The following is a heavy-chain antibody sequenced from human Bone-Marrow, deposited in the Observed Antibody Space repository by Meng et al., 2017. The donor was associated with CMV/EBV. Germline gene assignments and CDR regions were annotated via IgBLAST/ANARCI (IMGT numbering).Heavy chain of an antibody. CDR1: GDSIRSRDYY. Sequence: SETLSLTCNVSGDSIRSRDYYWSWIRQSPGKGLEWIGYIHYSGSTYYNPSLKSRASISVDTSKDQFSLKLNSVTAADTAVYYCARGGVWFGELAYWGQGTLVTVSS. CDR2: IHYSGST. D-gene: IGHD3-10*01. J-gene: IGHJ4*02. V-gene: IGHV4-30-4*08. CDR3: ARGGVWFGELAY.